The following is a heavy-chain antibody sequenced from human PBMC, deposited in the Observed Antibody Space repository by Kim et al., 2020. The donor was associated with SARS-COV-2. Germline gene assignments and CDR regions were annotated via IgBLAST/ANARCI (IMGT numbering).Heavy chain of an antibody. CDR2: GGT. V-gene: IGHV4-39*07. D-gene: IGHD3-16*02. J-gene: IGHJ4*02. Sequence: GGTYYTPSLKSRVTISVDTSKNQFSLKLSSVTAADTAVYYCARSLDYFDYWGQGTLVTVSS. CDR3: ARSLDYFDY.